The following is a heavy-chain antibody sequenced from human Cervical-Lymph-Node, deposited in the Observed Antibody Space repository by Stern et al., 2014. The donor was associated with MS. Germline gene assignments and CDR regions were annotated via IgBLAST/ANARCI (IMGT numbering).Heavy chain of an antibody. J-gene: IGHJ4*02. V-gene: IGHV3-74*01. Sequence: DQLVESGGGFVQPGGSLKLSCVASGFTFSSPWMHWVRQAPGKSLVWITRMDSDGSFISYADCVTGRFTIYRDKGKNTLYLQMNSLRAEDTAVYYCARDSSAYYWGQGTLVTVSS. D-gene: IGHD6-19*01. CDR2: MDSDGSFI. CDR3: ARDSSAYY. CDR1: GFTFSSPW.